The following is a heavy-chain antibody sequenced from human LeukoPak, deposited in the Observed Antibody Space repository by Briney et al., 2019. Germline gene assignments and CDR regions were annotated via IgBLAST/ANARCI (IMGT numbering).Heavy chain of an antibody. CDR3: ARGDYFDDSASPVDY. CDR1: GFTFSSYS. Sequence: GGSLRLSCAASGFTFSSYSMNWVRQAPGKGLEWVSYISSSGTILYADSVKGRFTISRDNAKNSLYLQMNSLRAEDTAVYYCARGDYFDDSASPVDYWGQGTLVTVSS. V-gene: IGHV3-48*01. CDR2: ISSSGTI. D-gene: IGHD2/OR15-2a*01. J-gene: IGHJ4*02.